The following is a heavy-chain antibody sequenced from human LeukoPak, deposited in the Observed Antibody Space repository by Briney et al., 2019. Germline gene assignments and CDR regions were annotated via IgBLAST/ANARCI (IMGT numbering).Heavy chain of an antibody. V-gene: IGHV3-48*01. CDR3: AKGLHSIAVAGTGPVQH. Sequence: GGSLRLSCAASGFTFSSYSMNWVRQAPGKGLEWVSYISSSSSTIYYADSVKGRFTISRDNSKNTLYLQMNSLRAEDTAVYYCAKGLHSIAVAGTGPVQHWGQGTLVTVSS. J-gene: IGHJ1*01. D-gene: IGHD6-19*01. CDR2: ISSSSSTI. CDR1: GFTFSSYS.